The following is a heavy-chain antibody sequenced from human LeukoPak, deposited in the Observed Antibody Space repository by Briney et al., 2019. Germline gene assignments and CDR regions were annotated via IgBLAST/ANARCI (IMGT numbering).Heavy chain of an antibody. J-gene: IGHJ6*02. D-gene: IGHD3-16*01. CDR1: GGSISTYY. CDR2: IYNSGSA. Sequence: SETLSLTCTVSGGSISTYYWSWIRQPPGKGLEWIGYIYNSGSANCNPSLKSRVTISVDTSKNQFSLRLSSVTAADTAVYYCARESETTLGGYYYGMDVWGQGTTVTVSS. CDR3: ARESETTLGGYYYGMDV. V-gene: IGHV4-59*01.